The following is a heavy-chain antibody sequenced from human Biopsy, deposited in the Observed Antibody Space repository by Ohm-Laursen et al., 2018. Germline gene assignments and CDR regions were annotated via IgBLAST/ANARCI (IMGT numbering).Heavy chain of an antibody. CDR3: ARGSNDFGGLYFSR. D-gene: IGHD4-23*01. J-gene: IGHJ4*02. CDR1: GGPFTGHY. V-gene: IGHV4-59*11. CDR2: ISYTGYT. Sequence: GALSLACTVSGGPFTGHYWSWIRQPPGEGLEWIGHISYTGYTSYNASLKSRVTISVDTSRNLFSLRLSSLTTADTAVYYCARGSNDFGGLYFSRWGQGTLLTVSS.